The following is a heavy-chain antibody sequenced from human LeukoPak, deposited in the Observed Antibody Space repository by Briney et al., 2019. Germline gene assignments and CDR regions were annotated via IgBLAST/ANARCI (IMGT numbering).Heavy chain of an antibody. CDR1: GGSISSGGYY. V-gene: IGHV4-31*03. J-gene: IGHJ4*02. D-gene: IGHD3-10*01. Sequence: SETLSLTCTVSGGSISSGGYYWSWTRQHPGTGQEWIAYIYYSGSAYYNPSLKSRVTISVDTSKNQFSLKLSSVTATDTAVYYCARGVSGSGKGGFDYWGQGTLVTVSS. CDR3: ARGVSGSGKGGFDY. CDR2: IYYSGSA.